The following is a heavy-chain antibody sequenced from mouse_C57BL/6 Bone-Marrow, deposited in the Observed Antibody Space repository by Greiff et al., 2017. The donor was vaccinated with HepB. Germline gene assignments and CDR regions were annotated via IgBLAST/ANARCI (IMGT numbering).Heavy chain of an antibody. CDR1: GYTFTSYW. CDR3: ARRGVITTDFDY. J-gene: IGHJ2*01. V-gene: IGHV1-52*01. CDR2: IDPSDSET. Sequence: VKLQQPGAELVRPGSSVKLSCKASGYTFTSYWMHWVKQRPIQGLEWIGNIDPSDSETHYNQKFKDKATLTVDKSSSTAYMQLSSLTSEDSAVYYCARRGVITTDFDYWGQGTTLTVSS. D-gene: IGHD2-4*01.